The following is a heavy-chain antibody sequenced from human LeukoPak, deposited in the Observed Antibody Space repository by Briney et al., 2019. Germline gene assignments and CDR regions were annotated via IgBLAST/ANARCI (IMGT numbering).Heavy chain of an antibody. J-gene: IGHJ4*02. D-gene: IGHD2-2*01. CDR1: GGSISSYY. CDR2: IYYSGST. Sequence: SETLSLTCTVSGGSISSYYWNWIRQPPGKGLEWIGYIYYSGSTNYNPSLKSRVTISVDTSKNQFSLKLRSVTAADTAIYYCAKDRGTSGRHSRFDYWGQGTLVTVSS. V-gene: IGHV4-59*01. CDR3: AKDRGTSGRHSRFDY.